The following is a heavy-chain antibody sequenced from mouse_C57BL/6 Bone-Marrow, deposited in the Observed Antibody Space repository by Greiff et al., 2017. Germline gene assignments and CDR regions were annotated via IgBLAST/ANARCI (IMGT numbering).Heavy chain of an antibody. D-gene: IGHD2-1*01. CDR3: ARSPLYGNYGAY. Sequence: QVQLKQPGAELVKPGASVKMSCKASGYTFTSYWITWVKQRPGQGLEWIGDIYPGSGSTNYNEKFKSKATLTVDTSSSTAYMQLSSLTSEDSAVYYCARSPLYGNYGAYWGQGTLVTVSA. V-gene: IGHV1-55*01. CDR2: IYPGSGST. CDR1: GYTFTSYW. J-gene: IGHJ3*01.